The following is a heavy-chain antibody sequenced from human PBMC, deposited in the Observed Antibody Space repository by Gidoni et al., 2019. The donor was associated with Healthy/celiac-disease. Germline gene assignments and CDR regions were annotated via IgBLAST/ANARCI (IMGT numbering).Heavy chain of an antibody. Sequence: EVQLVEPGGGLVQPGRSLRLSCAAPGFTFDDYAMHWVRQAPGKGLEWVSGISWNSGSIGYADSMKGRFTISRDNAKNSLYLQMNSLRAEDTALYYCAKDTTYDYGEKSYYYYGMDVWGQGTTVTVSS. V-gene: IGHV3-9*01. CDR2: ISWNSGSI. D-gene: IGHD4-17*01. CDR3: AKDTTYDYGEKSYYYYGMDV. J-gene: IGHJ6*02. CDR1: GFTFDDYA.